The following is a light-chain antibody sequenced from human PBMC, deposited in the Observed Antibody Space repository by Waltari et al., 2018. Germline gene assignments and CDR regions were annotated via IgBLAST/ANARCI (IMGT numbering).Light chain of an antibody. Sequence: QSALTQPASVSGSPGQSITISCTGTSSDVGGYNYVSWYQQHPGKAPKVMIYEVTNRPPGVSHRVSGTKSDNTASLTISGLQAEDEADYYCTSFTSSNTWVFGGGTKLTVL. J-gene: IGLJ3*02. CDR2: EVT. CDR1: SSDVGGYNY. V-gene: IGLV2-14*01. CDR3: TSFTSSNTWV.